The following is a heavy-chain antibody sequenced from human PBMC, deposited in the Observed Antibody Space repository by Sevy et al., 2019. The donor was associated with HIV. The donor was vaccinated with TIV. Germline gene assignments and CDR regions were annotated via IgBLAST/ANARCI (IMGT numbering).Heavy chain of an antibody. J-gene: IGHJ6*02. CDR2: ISYDGINK. V-gene: IGHV3-30*18. CDR1: GLSVTNNG. Sequence: GGSLRLSCEVSGLSVTNNGMHWVRKAPGKGLEWVAVISYDGINKYYGDSVKGRFIISRDRSKNTLYLQINILRIEDTAVYYCAKDFTGFYGMDVWGQGTTVTVSS. D-gene: IGHD3-9*01. CDR3: AKDFTGFYGMDV.